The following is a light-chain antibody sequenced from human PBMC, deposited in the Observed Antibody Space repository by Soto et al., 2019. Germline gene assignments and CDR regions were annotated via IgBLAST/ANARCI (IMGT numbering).Light chain of an antibody. Sequence: QSALTQPASVSGSPGQSITISCTGTSSDVGNYNLVSWYQQHPGKAPKLMMYEGSKRPSGVSNRFSGSKSDNTASLTISGLQAEDEAHYYCCSYARGSTYVFGTGTKVTVL. J-gene: IGLJ1*01. CDR2: EGS. CDR1: SSDVGNYNL. V-gene: IGLV2-23*01. CDR3: CSYARGSTYV.